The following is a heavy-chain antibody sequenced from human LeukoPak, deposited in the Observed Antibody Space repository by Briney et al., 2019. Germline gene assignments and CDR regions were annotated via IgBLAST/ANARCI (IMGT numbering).Heavy chain of an antibody. CDR3: ASITMVRGHYFDY. CDR2: IYYSGST. J-gene: IGHJ4*02. CDR1: GGSISSYY. Sequence: SETLSLTCTVSGGSISSYYWSWIRQPPGKGLEWIGYIYYSGSTNYNPSLKSRVTISVGTSKNQFSLKLSSVTAADTAVYYCASITMVRGHYFDYWGQGTLVTVSS. V-gene: IGHV4-59*01. D-gene: IGHD3-10*01.